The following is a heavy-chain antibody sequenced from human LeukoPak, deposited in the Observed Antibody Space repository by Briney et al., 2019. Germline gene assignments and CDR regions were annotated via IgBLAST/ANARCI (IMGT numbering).Heavy chain of an antibody. CDR3: ARRDYEGVLWFDP. D-gene: IGHD4-17*01. CDR1: GFTFSSYW. CDR2: IKRDGSEK. V-gene: IGHV3-7*03. Sequence: SGGSLRLACAASGFTFSSYWMSWVRQAPGKGLERVANIKRDGSEKYYVDSVKGRFTFSRDNAKNSLYLQMNSLRAEATAVYSCARRDYEGVLWFDPWGQGTLVTVSS. J-gene: IGHJ5*02.